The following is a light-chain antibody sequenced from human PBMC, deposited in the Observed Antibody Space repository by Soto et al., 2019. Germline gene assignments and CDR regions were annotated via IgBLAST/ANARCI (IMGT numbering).Light chain of an antibody. CDR2: DTS. J-gene: IGKJ1*01. CDR3: QQYGNSPRT. Sequence: EIVLTQSPGTLSLSPGERATLSCRASQSVSNNYLAWFQPTPGQAPRLLIYDTSRRATGIPDRFSGSGSGTDFTFTNSRPEPEASAMYYGQQYGNSPRTFGQGTKVEIK. V-gene: IGKV3-20*01. CDR1: QSVSNNY.